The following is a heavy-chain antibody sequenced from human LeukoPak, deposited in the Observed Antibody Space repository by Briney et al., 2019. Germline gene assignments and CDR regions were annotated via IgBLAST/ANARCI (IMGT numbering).Heavy chain of an antibody. CDR3: ARDYYDSSGYYNRFDP. D-gene: IGHD3-22*01. J-gene: IGHJ5*02. Sequence: SVTVSCKASGGTFSSYAISWVRQAPGQGLDWMGGLIPIFGTANYAQKFEGRVTITAANSTSTAYMELSSLRSEDTAVYYCARDYYDSSGYYNRFDPWGQGTLVTVSS. CDR2: LIPIFGTA. V-gene: IGHV1-69*06. CDR1: GGTFSSYA.